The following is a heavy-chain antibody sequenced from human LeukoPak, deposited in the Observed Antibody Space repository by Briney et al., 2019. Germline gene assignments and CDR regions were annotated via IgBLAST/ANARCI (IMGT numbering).Heavy chain of an antibody. CDR3: ASMATKGFDY. Sequence: AGGSLRLSCAASGFTFSSYAMSWVRQAPGKGLEWVAAISGSGASTYYADSVKGRFTISRDNSKNTLYLQMNSLRAEDTAVYYCASMATKGFDYWGQGTLVTVSS. CDR2: ISGSGAST. CDR1: GFTFSSYA. V-gene: IGHV3-23*01. D-gene: IGHD5-24*01. J-gene: IGHJ4*02.